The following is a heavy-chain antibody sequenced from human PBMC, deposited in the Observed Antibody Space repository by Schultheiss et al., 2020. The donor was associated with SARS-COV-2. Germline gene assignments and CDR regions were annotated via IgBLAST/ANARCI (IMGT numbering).Heavy chain of an antibody. J-gene: IGHJ4*02. CDR1: GGSISSSSYY. V-gene: IGHV4-39*07. CDR2: IYYSGST. Sequence: SQTLSLTCTVSGGSISSSSYYWGWIRQPPGKGLEWIGSIYYSGSTNYNPSLKSRVTISVDTSKNQFSLKLSSVTAADTAVYYCARVNDYGDYGTKARFDYWGQGTLVTVSS. CDR3: ARVNDYGDYGTKARFDY. D-gene: IGHD4-17*01.